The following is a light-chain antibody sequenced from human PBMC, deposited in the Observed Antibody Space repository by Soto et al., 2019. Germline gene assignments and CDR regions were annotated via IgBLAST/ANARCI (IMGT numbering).Light chain of an antibody. Sequence: QSVLTQPPSASGTPGQRVTISCSGSSSNIGSNTVNWYQQLPGTAPKLLIYSNNQRPSGVTDRCSGSRSGTSASLAISGLQSEDEGDYYCAAWDDSLNGRGVFGGGTKLTVL. CDR2: SNN. J-gene: IGLJ3*02. V-gene: IGLV1-44*01. CDR3: AAWDDSLNGRGV. CDR1: SSNIGSNT.